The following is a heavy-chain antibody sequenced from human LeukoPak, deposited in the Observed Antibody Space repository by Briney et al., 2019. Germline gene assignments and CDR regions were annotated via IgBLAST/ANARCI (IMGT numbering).Heavy chain of an antibody. Sequence: GGSLRLSCAASGFTFSSYSMNWVRQAPGKGLEWVSSISSSSSYIYYADSVKGRFTISRDNAKNPLYLQMNSLRAEDTAVYYCARVAGGKVDSGYYYDDYWGQGTLVTVSS. V-gene: IGHV3-21*01. CDR3: ARVAGGKVDSGYYYDDY. CDR2: ISSSSSYI. J-gene: IGHJ4*02. CDR1: GFTFSSYS. D-gene: IGHD3-22*01.